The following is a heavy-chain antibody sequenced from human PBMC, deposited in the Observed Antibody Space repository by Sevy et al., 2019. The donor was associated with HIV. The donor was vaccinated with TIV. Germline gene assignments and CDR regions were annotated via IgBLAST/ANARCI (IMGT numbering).Heavy chain of an antibody. V-gene: IGHV3-73*01. CDR2: IRSEGKNYAT. Sequence: GGSLRLSCAASGFNFSAAAMHWVRQASGKGLEWVGRIRSEGKNYATAYAVSVTGRFTIYRDDSKKMVFLQMSSLKTEDTAVYYRTKHSHADYWGRGTLVTVSS. J-gene: IGHJ4*01. CDR1: GFNFSAAA. CDR3: TKHSHADY.